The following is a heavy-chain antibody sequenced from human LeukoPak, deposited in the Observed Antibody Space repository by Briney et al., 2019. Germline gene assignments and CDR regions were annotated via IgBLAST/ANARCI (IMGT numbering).Heavy chain of an antibody. V-gene: IGHV3-30*04. CDR2: ISYDGSNK. D-gene: IGHD5-18*01. CDR1: GFTFSSYA. CDR3: ARVDTSMLTPDYFDY. Sequence: GRSLRLSCAASGFTFSSYAMHWVRQAPGKGLEWVAVISYDGSNKYYTDSVKGRFTISRDNSKNTLYLQMNSLRAEDTSVYYCARVDTSMLTPDYFDYWGQGTLVTVSS. J-gene: IGHJ4*02.